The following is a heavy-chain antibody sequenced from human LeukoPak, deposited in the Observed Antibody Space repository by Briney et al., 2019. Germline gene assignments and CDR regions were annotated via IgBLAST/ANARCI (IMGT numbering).Heavy chain of an antibody. J-gene: IGHJ4*02. V-gene: IGHV3-7*03. CDR3: ARDLMGIAYRGAFYY. CDR2: IKQDGSEK. CDR1: GFTFSSYW. Sequence: PGGSLRLSCAASGFTFSSYWMSWVRQAPGKWLEWVANIKQDGSEKYYVDSVKGRFTISRDNAKNSLYLQMNSLRAEDTAVYYCARDLMGIAYRGAFYYWGQGTLVTVPS. D-gene: IGHD6-13*01.